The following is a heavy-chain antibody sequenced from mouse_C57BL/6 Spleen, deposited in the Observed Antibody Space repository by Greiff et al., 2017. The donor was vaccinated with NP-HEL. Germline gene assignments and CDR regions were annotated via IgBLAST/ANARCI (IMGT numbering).Heavy chain of an antibody. Sequence: EVQVVESGTVLARPGASVKMSCKTSGYTFTSYWMHWVKQRPGQGLEWIGAIYPGNSDTSYNQKFKGKAKLTAVTSASTAYMELSSLTNEDSAVYYCTRSAMVTPWFAYWGQGTLVTVSA. V-gene: IGHV1-5*01. J-gene: IGHJ3*01. CDR3: TRSAMVTPWFAY. D-gene: IGHD2-2*01. CDR1: GYTFTSYW. CDR2: IYPGNSDT.